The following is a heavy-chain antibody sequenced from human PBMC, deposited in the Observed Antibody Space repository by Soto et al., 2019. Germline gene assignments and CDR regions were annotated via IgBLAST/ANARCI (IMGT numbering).Heavy chain of an antibody. D-gene: IGHD3-22*01. J-gene: IGHJ4*02. V-gene: IGHV3-48*02. CDR3: ASPLHDTSGYSLDY. CDR1: GFTFSNYT. Sequence: EVQLVESGGGLVQPGGSLRLSCSVSGFTFSNYTMNWVRQAPGKGLEWISFISSSSSTIYYADSVKGRFTSSRDNAKNSLYLQLNSLRDEDTAVYYWASPLHDTSGYSLDYWGQGTPVTVSS. CDR2: ISSSSSTI.